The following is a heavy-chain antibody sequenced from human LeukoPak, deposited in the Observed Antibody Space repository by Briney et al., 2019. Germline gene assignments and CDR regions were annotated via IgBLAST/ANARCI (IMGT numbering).Heavy chain of an antibody. CDR3: VKDFEAVAMNYYFDY. D-gene: IGHD6-19*01. V-gene: IGHV3-30*18. CDR1: GFIFSAYV. CDR2: ISYDGSEK. Sequence: PGRALRLSCAASGFIFSAYVMHWVRQTPGKGLEWVAVISYDGSEKYYAESVKGRFIISRDNSNNMLYLQMNSLRAEDTAVYYCVKDFEAVAMNYYFDYWGQGILVTVSS. J-gene: IGHJ4*02.